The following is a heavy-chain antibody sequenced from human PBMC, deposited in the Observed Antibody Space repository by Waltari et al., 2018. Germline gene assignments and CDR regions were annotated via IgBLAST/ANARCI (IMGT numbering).Heavy chain of an antibody. CDR1: GGSISSSNW. Sequence: QVQLQESGPGLVKPSGTLSLTCAVSGGSISSSNWWTWVRHPPGKGLEWIGEISHTGSTDYNLSLKSRVTISVDNSKNQFSLKLNSVTAADTAVYYCARARYFGSLFAWFDPWGQGTLVNVSS. CDR2: ISHTGST. D-gene: IGHD1-20*01. V-gene: IGHV4-4*02. CDR3: ARARYFGSLFAWFDP. J-gene: IGHJ5*02.